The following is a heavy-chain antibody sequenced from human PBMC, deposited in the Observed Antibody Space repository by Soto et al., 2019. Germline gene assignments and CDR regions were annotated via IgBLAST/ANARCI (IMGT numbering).Heavy chain of an antibody. Sequence: QVTLRESGPTLVKPTQTLTLTCTFSGFSLTTTGVGVGWVRQPPGKALEWLAVIYWDDDLRYSPSLKNRLTITKDTSKNQVVLRMTNVDPVDTATYYCARSDWNYLVNWGQGALITVSS. J-gene: IGHJ4*02. CDR2: IYWDDDL. CDR3: ARSDWNYLVN. V-gene: IGHV2-5*02. CDR1: GFSLTTTGVG. D-gene: IGHD1-1*01.